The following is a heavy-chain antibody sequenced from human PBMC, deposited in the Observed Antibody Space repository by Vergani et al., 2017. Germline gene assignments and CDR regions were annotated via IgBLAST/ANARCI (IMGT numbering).Heavy chain of an antibody. V-gene: IGHV3-7*01. D-gene: IGHD6-19*01. Sequence: EVQLVESGGGLVKPGGSLRLSCAASGFTFSSYAMSWVRQAPGKGLEWVANIKQDGSEKYYVDSVRGRLTISRDNARNSLYLQMNSLRAEDTAVYYGAREAVAGYYYYGMDVWGQGTRVTVSS. CDR3: AREAVAGYYYYGMDV. CDR2: IKQDGSEK. J-gene: IGHJ6*02. CDR1: GFTFSSYA.